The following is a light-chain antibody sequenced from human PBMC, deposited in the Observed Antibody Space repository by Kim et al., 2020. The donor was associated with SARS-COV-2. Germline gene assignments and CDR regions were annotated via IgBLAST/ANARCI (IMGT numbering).Light chain of an antibody. CDR2: RDN. V-gene: IGLV3-1*01. CDR3: QAWDSSSLV. CDR1: KLGDKY. Sequence: SYELTQPPSVSVSPGQTASITCSGDKLGDKYTCWYQQKPGQSPVLVIYRDNKRPSGIPERFSGSNSGNTATLTISGTQAMDEADYYCQAWDSSSLVFGGG. J-gene: IGLJ3*02.